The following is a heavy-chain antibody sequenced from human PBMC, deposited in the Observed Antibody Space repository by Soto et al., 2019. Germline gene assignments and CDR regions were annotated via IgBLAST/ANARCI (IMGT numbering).Heavy chain of an antibody. Sequence: SETLSLTCTVSGGSISSYYWSWIRQPAGKGLEWIGRIYTSGSTNYNPSLKSRVTMSVDTSKDQFSLKLSSVTAADTAVYYCAREDIVVVPAAHYYYYGMDVWGQGTTVTVSS. CDR3: AREDIVVVPAAHYYYYGMDV. J-gene: IGHJ6*02. CDR1: GGSISSYY. CDR2: IYTSGST. V-gene: IGHV4-4*07. D-gene: IGHD2-2*01.